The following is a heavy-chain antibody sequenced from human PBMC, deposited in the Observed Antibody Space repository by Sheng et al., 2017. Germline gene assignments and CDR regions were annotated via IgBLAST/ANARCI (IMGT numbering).Heavy chain of an antibody. V-gene: IGHV4-59*01. CDR1: GGSISSYY. CDR3: ARDRGPPEPRGSFDI. CDR2: IYYSGST. D-gene: IGHD3-10*01. Sequence: QVQLQESGPGLVKPSETLSLTCTVSGGSISSYYWSWIRQPPGKGLEWIGYIYYSGSTNYNPSLKSRVTISVDTSKNQFSLKLSSVTAADTAVYYCARDRGPPEPRGSFDIWGQGTMVTVSS. J-gene: IGHJ3*02.